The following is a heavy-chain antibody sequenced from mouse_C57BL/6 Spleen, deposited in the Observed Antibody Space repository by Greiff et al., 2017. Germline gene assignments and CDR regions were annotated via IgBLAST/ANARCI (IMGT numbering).Heavy chain of an antibody. CDR3: ANPYYYGSSYYAMDY. D-gene: IGHD1-1*01. V-gene: IGHV5-17*01. Sequence: EVQRVESGGGLVKPGGSLKLSCAASGFTFSDYGMHWVRQAPEKGLEWVAYISSGSSTIYYADTVKGRFTISRDNAKNTLFLQMTSLRSEDTAMYYCANPYYYGSSYYAMDYWGQGTSVTVSS. J-gene: IGHJ4*01. CDR1: GFTFSDYG. CDR2: ISSGSSTI.